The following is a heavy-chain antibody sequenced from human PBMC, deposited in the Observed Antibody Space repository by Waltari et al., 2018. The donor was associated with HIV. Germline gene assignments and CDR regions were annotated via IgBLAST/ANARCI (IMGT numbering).Heavy chain of an antibody. J-gene: IGHJ6*02. Sequence: EMQLVESGGGLVQPGRSLRLSCAASGFNFAHYAMYWVRQAPGKGLGWVSGISWNSDIIGYADSVKGRFTISRDNAKNSLYLQMNSLGAEDTALYYCAKDAASIHYYGMDVWGQGTTVTVS. V-gene: IGHV3-9*01. D-gene: IGHD2-2*01. CDR2: ISWNSDII. CDR3: AKDAASIHYYGMDV. CDR1: GFNFAHYA.